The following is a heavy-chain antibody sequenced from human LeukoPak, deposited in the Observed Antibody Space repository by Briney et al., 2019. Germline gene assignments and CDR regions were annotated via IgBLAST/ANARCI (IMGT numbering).Heavy chain of an antibody. Sequence: SETLSLTCTVSGGSISSSSYYWGWIRQPPGKGLEWIGSIYYSGSTYYNPSLKSRVTISVGTSKNQFSLKLSSVTAADTAVYYCARDPGYYGSGTRGAFDYWGQGTLVTVSS. CDR2: IYYSGST. CDR1: GGSISSSSYY. V-gene: IGHV4-39*07. J-gene: IGHJ4*02. D-gene: IGHD3-10*01. CDR3: ARDPGYYGSGTRGAFDY.